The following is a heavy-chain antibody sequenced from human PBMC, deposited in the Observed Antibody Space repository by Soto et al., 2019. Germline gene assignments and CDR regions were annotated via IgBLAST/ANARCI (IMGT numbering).Heavy chain of an antibody. Sequence: PSQTLSLTCAISGDSVSSNSAAWNWIRQSPSRGLEWLGRTYYRSKWYNDYAVSVKSRITINPDTSKNQFSLQLNSVTPEDTAVYYCARLISGWYNYYYYGMDVWGQGTTVTVSS. V-gene: IGHV6-1*01. CDR1: GDSVSSNSAA. CDR3: ARLISGWYNYYYYGMDV. D-gene: IGHD6-19*01. CDR2: TYYRSKWYN. J-gene: IGHJ6*02.